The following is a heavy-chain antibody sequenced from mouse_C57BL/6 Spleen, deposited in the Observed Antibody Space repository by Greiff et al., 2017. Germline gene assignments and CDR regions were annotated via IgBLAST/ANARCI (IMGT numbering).Heavy chain of an antibody. J-gene: IGHJ1*03. CDR2: INYDGSST. Sequence: DVMLVESEGGLVQPGSSMKLSCKASGFTFSDYYMAWVRQVPAKGLEWVANINYDGSSTYYLDSLKSRFIISRDNAKNILYLQMSSLTSEDTATYYCSRKGFRSYFYVWGTGTTVTVSS. CDR3: SRKGFRSYFYV. CDR1: GFTFSDYY. D-gene: IGHD3-3*01. V-gene: IGHV5-16*01.